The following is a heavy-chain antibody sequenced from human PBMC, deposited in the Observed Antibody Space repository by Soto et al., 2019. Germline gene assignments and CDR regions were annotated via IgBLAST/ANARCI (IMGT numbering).Heavy chain of an antibody. CDR1: GYTLTELS. CDR2: FDPEDGET. Sequence: QVQLVQSGAEVKKPGASVKVSCKVSGYTLTELSMHWVRQAPGKGLEWMGGFDPEDGETNYSQKFQGRVTMTEDTSTDTAYMELSSLRSEYAAVYYCATVKGDFCIGHYYMDVWGKGTTVTVSS. D-gene: IGHD3-3*01. J-gene: IGHJ6*03. V-gene: IGHV1-24*01. CDR3: ATVKGDFCIGHYYMDV.